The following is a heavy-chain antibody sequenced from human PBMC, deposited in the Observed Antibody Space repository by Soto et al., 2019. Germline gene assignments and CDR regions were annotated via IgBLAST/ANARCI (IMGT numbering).Heavy chain of an antibody. CDR1: GYSFTSYW. CDR2: IDPSDSYT. V-gene: IGHV5-10-1*01. D-gene: IGHD5-18*01. CDR3: ARMVNSYGRLLYYGMDV. J-gene: IGHJ6*02. Sequence: GESLKISCKGSGYSFTSYWISWVRQMPGKGLEWMGRIDPSDSYTNYSPSFQGHVTISADKSISTAYLQWSSLKASDTAMYYCARMVNSYGRLLYYGMDVWGQGTTVTVSS.